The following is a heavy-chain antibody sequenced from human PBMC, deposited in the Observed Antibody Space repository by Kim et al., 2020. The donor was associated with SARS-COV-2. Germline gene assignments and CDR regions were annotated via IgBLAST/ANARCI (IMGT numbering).Heavy chain of an antibody. CDR2: INHSGST. CDR3: ARRSSIAAAVGGVLDY. Sequence: SETLSLTCAVYGGSFSGYYWSWIRQPPGKGLEWIGEINHSGSTNYNPSLKSRVTISVDTSKNQFSLKLSSVTAADTAVYYCARRSSIAAAVGGVLDYWGQGTLVTVSS. CDR1: GGSFSGYY. D-gene: IGHD6-13*01. V-gene: IGHV4-34*01. J-gene: IGHJ4*02.